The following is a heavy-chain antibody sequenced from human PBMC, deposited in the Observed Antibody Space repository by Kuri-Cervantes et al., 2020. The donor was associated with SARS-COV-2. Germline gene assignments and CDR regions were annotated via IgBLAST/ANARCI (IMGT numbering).Heavy chain of an antibody. V-gene: IGHV1-69*06. CDR3: AHITGTNGFGMDV. Sequence: SVKVSCKASGGTFSSHAITWVRHAPGQGLEWMGVIIPVSDTTNYAQTLQGRITISADKSTTTSYMELSSLTSIDTAVYYCAHITGTNGFGMDVWGRGTTVTVSS. CDR1: GGTFSSHA. J-gene: IGHJ6*02. D-gene: IGHD1-20*01. CDR2: IIPVSDTT.